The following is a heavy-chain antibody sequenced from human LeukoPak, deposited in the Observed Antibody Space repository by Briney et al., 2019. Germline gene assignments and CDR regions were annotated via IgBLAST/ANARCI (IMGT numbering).Heavy chain of an antibody. CDR3: ARSSPYSSSWYGYYYYYMDV. CDR2: INHSGST. V-gene: IGHV4-34*01. D-gene: IGHD6-13*01. Sequence: PSETLSLTCAVYGGSFSGYYWSWIRQPPGKGLEWIGEINHSGSTNYNPSLKSRVTISVDTSKNQFSLKLSSVTAADTAVYYCARSSPYSSSWYGYYYYYMDVWGKGTTVTVSS. CDR1: GGSFSGYY. J-gene: IGHJ6*03.